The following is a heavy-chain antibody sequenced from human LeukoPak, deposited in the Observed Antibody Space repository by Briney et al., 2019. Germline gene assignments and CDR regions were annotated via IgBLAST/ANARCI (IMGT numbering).Heavy chain of an antibody. D-gene: IGHD1-7*01. Sequence: SVKVSCKASGGTFSSYAISWVRQAPGQGLEWMGGIIPIFGTANYAQKFQGRVTITADESTSTAYMELSSLRSEDTAVYYCARAARPGGTTFLGWFDPWGQGTLVTVSS. V-gene: IGHV1-69*01. CDR2: IIPIFGTA. CDR1: GGTFSSYA. J-gene: IGHJ5*02. CDR3: ARAARPGGTTFLGWFDP.